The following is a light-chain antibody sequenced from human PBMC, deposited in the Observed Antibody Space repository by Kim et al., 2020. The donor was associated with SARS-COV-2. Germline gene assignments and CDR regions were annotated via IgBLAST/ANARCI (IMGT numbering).Light chain of an antibody. CDR2: DAS. CDR1: QIVSSSH. V-gene: IGKV3-20*01. CDR3: QQHVYSPQT. J-gene: IGKJ1*01. Sequence: EIVLTQSPDTLSLSPGERATLSCRASQIVSSSHLAWYQHKPGQAPRLLIFDASSRATGIPDRFSGSGSGTDFTLTISRLEPEDFAVYYCQQHVYSPQTFGQGTKVDIK.